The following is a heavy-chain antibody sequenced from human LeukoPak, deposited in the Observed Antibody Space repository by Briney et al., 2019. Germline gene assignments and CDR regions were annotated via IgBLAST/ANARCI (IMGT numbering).Heavy chain of an antibody. CDR1: GYTFTNYW. J-gene: IGHJ4*02. CDR2: IQPRDSDA. Sequence: GESPEIPCKASGYTFTNYWIGWVRQMPGKGLEWMGIIQPRDSDARYSPSFRGQDTFSADKSASAADLQWSSLKASDTAIYYCARGLKTTVVTPFAYWGQETLVTVSS. CDR3: ARGLKTTVVTPFAY. V-gene: IGHV5-51*01. D-gene: IGHD4-23*01.